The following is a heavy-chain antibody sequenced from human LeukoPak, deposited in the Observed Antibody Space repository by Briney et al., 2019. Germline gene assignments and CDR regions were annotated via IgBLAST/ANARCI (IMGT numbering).Heavy chain of an antibody. CDR1: GFTFSSYA. CDR3: AKDTAYCGGGCYWGYFDN. V-gene: IGHV3-23*01. J-gene: IGHJ4*02. D-gene: IGHD2-21*02. CDR2: ISGSGGST. Sequence: GGSLRLSCAASGFTFSSYAMSWVRQAPGKGLEWVSAISGSGGSTYYADSVKGRFTISRDTSKNTLYLQMNSLRAEDTAVYYCAKDTAYCGGGCYWGYFDNWGQGTLVTVSS.